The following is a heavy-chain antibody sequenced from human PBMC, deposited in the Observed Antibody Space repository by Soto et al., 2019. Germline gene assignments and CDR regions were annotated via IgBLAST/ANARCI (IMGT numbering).Heavy chain of an antibody. D-gene: IGHD5-12*01. CDR2: IHYNGNT. V-gene: IGHV4-59*01. CDR3: AREGNLGRWLQPLDF. Sequence: PSETPSLTCTFSDDSISAYSWSWVRQPPGKGLEWIGNIHYNGNTKYNPSLKSRVTMSVDTSKNQFSLKLISVTAADTAKYFCAREGNLGRWLQPLDFWGQGTLVTVSS. CDR1: DDSISAYS. J-gene: IGHJ4*02.